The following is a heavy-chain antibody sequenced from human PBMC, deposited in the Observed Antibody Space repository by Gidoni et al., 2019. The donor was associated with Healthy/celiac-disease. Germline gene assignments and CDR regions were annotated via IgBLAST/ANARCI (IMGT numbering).Heavy chain of an antibody. CDR3: ARGPGTAMVTVYYGMDV. V-gene: IGHV4-34*01. CDR2: INHSGST. J-gene: IGHJ6*02. D-gene: IGHD5-18*01. Sequence: QVQLQQWGAGLLKPSETLSLTFAVVGGSFRGYYWSWIRQPPGKGLEWIGEINHSGSTNYNPSLKSRVTISVDTSKNQFSLKLSSVTAADTAVYYCARGPGTAMVTVYYGMDVWGQGTTVTVSS. CDR1: GGSFRGYY.